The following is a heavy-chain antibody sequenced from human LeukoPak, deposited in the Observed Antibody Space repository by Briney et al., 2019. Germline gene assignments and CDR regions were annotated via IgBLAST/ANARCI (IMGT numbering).Heavy chain of an antibody. CDR3: AKGAQVVVITTVGTNWFDP. D-gene: IGHD3-22*01. CDR1: GFTFNTYS. CDR2: IDSSGGYM. J-gene: IGHJ5*02. Sequence: GGSLRLSCEASGFTFNTYSMNWARQAPGKGLEWVSSIDSSGGYMFYADSVKGRFIISRDNAKDSLYLQMNSLRAEDTAVYYYAKGAQVVVITTVGTNWFDPWGQGTLVTVSS. V-gene: IGHV3-21*04.